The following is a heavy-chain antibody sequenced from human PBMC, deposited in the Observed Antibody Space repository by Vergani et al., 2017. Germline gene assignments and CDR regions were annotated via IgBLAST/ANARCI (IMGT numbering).Heavy chain of an antibody. CDR2: IYHSGST. V-gene: IGHV4-4*03. J-gene: IGHJ6*02. D-gene: IGHD3-9*01. CDR3: ARNYDILTGYYSYYGMDV. CDR1: GGSISSSNW. Sequence: QVQLQESGPGLVKPPGTLSLTCAVSGGSISSSNWWSWVRQPPGKGQEWIGEIYHSGSTNYNPSLKSRVTISVDKSKNQFSLKLSSVTAADTAVYYCARNYDILTGYYSYYGMDVWGQGTTVTVSS.